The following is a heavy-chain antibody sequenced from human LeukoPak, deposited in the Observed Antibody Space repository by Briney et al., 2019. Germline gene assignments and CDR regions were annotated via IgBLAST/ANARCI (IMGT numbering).Heavy chain of an antibody. J-gene: IGHJ5*02. CDR1: GGSISSSSYY. Sequence: PSETLSLTCTVSGGSISSSSYYWGWIRQPPGKGLEWIGSIYYRGSTYYNPSLKSRVTISVDTSKNQFSLKLSSVTAADTAVYYCARNSRVTMVRGVPKRGWFDPWGQGTLVTVSS. V-gene: IGHV4-39*01. CDR2: IYYRGST. D-gene: IGHD3-10*01. CDR3: ARNSRVTMVRGVPKRGWFDP.